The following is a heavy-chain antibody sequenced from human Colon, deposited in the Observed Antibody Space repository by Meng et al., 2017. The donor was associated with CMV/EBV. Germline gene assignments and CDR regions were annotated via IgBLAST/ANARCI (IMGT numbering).Heavy chain of an antibody. CDR2: MRQDGNEK. J-gene: IGHJ4*02. CDR3: ASEWGTSGY. V-gene: IGHV3-7*01. CDR1: GFTFSSYW. Sequence: GGSLRLSCAASGFTFSSYWMSWVRQAPGKGLEWVANMRQDGNEKYYVDPVKGRFTISRDNAKNSLSLQMNSLRAEDTAMYYCASEWGTSGYWGQGTLVTVSS. D-gene: IGHD3-16*01.